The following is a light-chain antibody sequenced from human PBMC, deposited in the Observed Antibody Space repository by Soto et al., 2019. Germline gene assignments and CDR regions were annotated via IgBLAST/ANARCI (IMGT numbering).Light chain of an antibody. Sequence: QSVLTQPSSASGTPGQRVTISCSGSSSNIGSNYVYWYQQLPGTAPKLLIYRNNQRPSGVPDRFSGSKSGTSASLAISGLRSKDEADYYCAAWDDSLSVLFGGGTKLTVL. CDR1: SSNIGSNY. CDR2: RNN. CDR3: AAWDDSLSVL. V-gene: IGLV1-47*01. J-gene: IGLJ2*01.